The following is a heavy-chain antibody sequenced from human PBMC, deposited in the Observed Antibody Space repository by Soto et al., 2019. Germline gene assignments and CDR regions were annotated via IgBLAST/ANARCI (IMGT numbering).Heavy chain of an antibody. CDR1: GFTFDDYT. D-gene: IGHD5-18*01. Sequence: GGSLRLSCAASGFTFDDYTMHWVRQAPGKGLEWVSLISWDGGSTYYADSVKGRFTISRDNSKNSLYLQMNSLRTEDTALYYCARERGYSYGYYFDYWGQGTLVTVSS. CDR3: ARERGYSYGYYFDY. J-gene: IGHJ4*02. V-gene: IGHV3-43*01. CDR2: ISWDGGST.